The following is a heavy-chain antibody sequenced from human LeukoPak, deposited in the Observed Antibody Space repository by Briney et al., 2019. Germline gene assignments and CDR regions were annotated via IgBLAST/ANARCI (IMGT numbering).Heavy chain of an antibody. V-gene: IGHV1-69*13. J-gene: IGHJ4*02. CDR1: GGTFSSYA. D-gene: IGHD2-15*01. CDR3: AATTDIVMVVAASPPYFDY. CDR2: IIPIFGTA. Sequence: SVKVSCKASGGTFSSYAISWVRQAPGQGLEGMGGIIPIFGTANYAQKFQGRVTITADESRSTAYMELSSLRSEDTAVYYCAATTDIVMVVAASPPYFDYWGQGTLVTVSS.